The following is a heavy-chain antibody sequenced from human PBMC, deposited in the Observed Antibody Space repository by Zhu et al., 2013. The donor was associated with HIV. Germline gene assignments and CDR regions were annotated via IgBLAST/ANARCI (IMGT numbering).Heavy chain of an antibody. CDR3: ARDRGMGCSSTSCYVGDY. CDR2: IIPIFGTA. Sequence: VQLVQSGAEVKKPGSSVKVSCKASGGTFSSYAISWVRQAPGQGLEWMGGIIPIFGTANYAQKFQGRVTITADESTSTAYMELSSLRSEDTAVYYCARDRGMGCSSTSCYVGDYWGQGTLVTVSS. CDR1: GGTFSSYA. J-gene: IGHJ4*02. V-gene: IGHV1-69*01. D-gene: IGHD2-2*01.